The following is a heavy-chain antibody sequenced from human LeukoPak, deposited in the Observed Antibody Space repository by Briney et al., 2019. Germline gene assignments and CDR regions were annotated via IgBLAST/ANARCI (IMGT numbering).Heavy chain of an antibody. J-gene: IGHJ5*02. Sequence: GGSLRLSCAASGFTFSSYSMNWVRQAPGKGLEWVSYISSSSSTIYYADSVKGRFTISRDNAKNSLYLQMNSLRAEDTAVYYCAVIGVRGVISALWFDPWGQGTLVTVSS. V-gene: IGHV3-48*01. CDR3: AVIGVRGVISALWFDP. D-gene: IGHD3-10*01. CDR1: GFTFSSYS. CDR2: ISSSSSTI.